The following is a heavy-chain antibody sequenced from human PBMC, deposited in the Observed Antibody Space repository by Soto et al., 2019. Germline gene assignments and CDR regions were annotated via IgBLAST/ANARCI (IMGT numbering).Heavy chain of an antibody. J-gene: IGHJ4*02. Sequence: TLSRTCIVSCGSVSSYYWSWIRQPPGKGLEWIGYIYYSGSTNYNPSLKSRVTFSVDTSKNQFSLNLSSVTAADTAVYYCARDHRNGYNSPYYFDNWGQGTLVSVS. CDR1: CGSVSSYY. CDR2: IYYSGST. D-gene: IGHD5-12*01. V-gene: IGHV4-59*02. CDR3: ARDHRNGYNSPYYFDN.